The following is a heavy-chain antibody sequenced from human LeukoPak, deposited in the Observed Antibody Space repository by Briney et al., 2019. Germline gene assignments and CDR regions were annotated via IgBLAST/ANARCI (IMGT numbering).Heavy chain of an antibody. V-gene: IGHV5-51*01. Sequence: GASLQISCQGSGYSFTSYWIGWVRQMPGKGLEWMGIIYPGDSDTRYSPSFQGQVTISADKSISTAYLQWSSLKASDTAMYYCARRTSIAAANYYYYMDVWGKGTTVTVSS. CDR2: IYPGDSDT. CDR1: GYSFTSYW. CDR3: ARRTSIAAANYYYYMDV. J-gene: IGHJ6*03. D-gene: IGHD6-13*01.